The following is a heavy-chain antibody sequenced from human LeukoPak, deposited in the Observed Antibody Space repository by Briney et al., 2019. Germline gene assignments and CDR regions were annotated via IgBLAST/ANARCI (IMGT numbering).Heavy chain of an antibody. V-gene: IGHV4-34*01. CDR1: GGSFSGYY. D-gene: IGHD5-24*01. CDR3: ARASYDGYVEFDY. Sequence: SETLSLTCAVYGGSFSGYYWSWIRQPPGKGLEWIGEINHSGSTNYNPSLKSRVTISVDTSKNQFSLKLSSVTAADTAVYYCARASYDGYVEFDYWGQGTLVTVSS. CDR2: INHSGST. J-gene: IGHJ4*02.